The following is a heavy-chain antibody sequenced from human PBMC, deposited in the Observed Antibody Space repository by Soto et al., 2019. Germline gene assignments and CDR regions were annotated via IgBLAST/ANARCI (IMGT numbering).Heavy chain of an antibody. CDR3: ARMGGYCSGGSCYSVYYYYGMDV. V-gene: IGHV1-2*02. Sequence: ASVEVSCKXSGYTFTGYYMHWVRQAPGQGLEWMGWINPNSGGTNYAQEFQGRVTMTRDTSISTAYMELSRLRSDDTAVYYCARMGGYCSGGSCYSVYYYYGMDVWGQGTTVTVS. J-gene: IGHJ6*02. D-gene: IGHD2-15*01. CDR1: GYTFTGYY. CDR2: INPNSGGT.